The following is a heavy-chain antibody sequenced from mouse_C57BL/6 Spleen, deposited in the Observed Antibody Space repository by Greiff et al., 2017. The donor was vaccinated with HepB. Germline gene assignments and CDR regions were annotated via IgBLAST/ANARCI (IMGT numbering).Heavy chain of an antibody. CDR3: ARPPTVVATDYAMDY. CDR1: GFTFSDYG. CDR2: ISSGSSTI. D-gene: IGHD1-1*01. Sequence: EVKLVESGGGLVKPGGSLKLSCAASGFTFSDYGMHWVRQAPEKGLEWVAYISSGSSTIYYADTVKGRFTISRDNAKNTLFLQMTSLRSEDTAMYYCARPPTVVATDYAMDYWGQGTSVTVSS. V-gene: IGHV5-17*01. J-gene: IGHJ4*01.